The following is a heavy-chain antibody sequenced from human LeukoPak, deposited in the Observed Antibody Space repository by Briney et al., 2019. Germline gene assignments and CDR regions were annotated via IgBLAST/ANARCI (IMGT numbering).Heavy chain of an antibody. CDR2: IIPILGIA. Sequence: SVKVSCKASGGTFSSYAISWVRQAPGQGLEWMGRIIPILGIANYAQKFQGRVTITADKSTSTAYMELSSLRSEDTAVYYCARWSEPYSSGWYHLDVWGQGTTVTVSS. CDR1: GGTFSSYA. V-gene: IGHV1-69*04. D-gene: IGHD6-19*01. CDR3: ARWSEPYSSGWYHLDV. J-gene: IGHJ6*02.